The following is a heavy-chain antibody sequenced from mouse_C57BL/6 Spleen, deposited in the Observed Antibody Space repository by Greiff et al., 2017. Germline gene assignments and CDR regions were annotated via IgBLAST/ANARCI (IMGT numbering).Heavy chain of an antibody. CDR1: GYSITSDY. Sequence: EVQGVESGPGLAKPSQTLSLTCSVTGYSITSDYWNWIRKFPGNKLEYMGYISYSGSTYYNPSLKSRISITRDTSKNQYYLQLNSVTTEDTATYYCARSLYECYYVEYFDVWGTGTTVTVSS. CDR2: ISYSGST. CDR3: ARSLYECYYVEYFDV. D-gene: IGHD2-3*01. J-gene: IGHJ1*03. V-gene: IGHV3-8*01.